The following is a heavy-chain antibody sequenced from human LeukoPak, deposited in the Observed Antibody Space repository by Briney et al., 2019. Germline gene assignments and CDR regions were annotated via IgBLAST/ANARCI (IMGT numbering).Heavy chain of an antibody. J-gene: IGHJ4*02. CDR3: ARVRSGSYSYYFDY. CDR1: GYTFTSYD. CDR2: MNPNSGNT. D-gene: IGHD1-26*01. V-gene: IGHV1-8*03. Sequence: ASVKVSCKASGYTFTSYDINWVRQATGQGREWMGWMNPNSGNTGYAQKFQGRVTITRNTSISTAYMELSSLRSEDTAVYYCARVRSGSYSYYFDYWGQGTLVTVSS.